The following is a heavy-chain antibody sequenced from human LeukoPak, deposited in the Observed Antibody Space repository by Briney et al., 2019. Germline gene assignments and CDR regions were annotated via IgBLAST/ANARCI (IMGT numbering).Heavy chain of an antibody. Sequence: PGGSLILSCAVSGFSISSYWMSWVRQAPGKGLEWVGNIKEDGSDKYYVDSVKGRFTISRDNAKNSLYLQMNSLRAEDTAVYYCARDFAYWGQGTLVTVSS. CDR1: GFSISSYW. J-gene: IGHJ4*02. V-gene: IGHV3-7*05. D-gene: IGHD3-3*01. CDR3: ARDFAY. CDR2: IKEDGSDK.